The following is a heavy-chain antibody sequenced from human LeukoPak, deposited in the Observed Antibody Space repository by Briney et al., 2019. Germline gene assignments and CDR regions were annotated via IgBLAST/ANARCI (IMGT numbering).Heavy chain of an antibody. J-gene: IGHJ4*02. V-gene: IGHV4-34*01. CDR1: GGSFSGYY. D-gene: IGHD4-17*01. Sequence: SETLSLTCAVYGGSFSGYYWSWIRQPPGKGLEWIGEINHSGSTNYNPSLKSRVTISVDTSKDQSSLKLSSVTAADTAVYYCARGMTTVITYLDYWGQGTLVTVSS. CDR2: INHSGST. CDR3: ARGMTTVITYLDY.